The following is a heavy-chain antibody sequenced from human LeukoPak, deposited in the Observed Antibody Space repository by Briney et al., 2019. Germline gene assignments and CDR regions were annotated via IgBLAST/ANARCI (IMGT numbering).Heavy chain of an antibody. V-gene: IGHV3-23*01. CDR3: VKDRQTLFFDY. CDR1: GFTSGNYA. J-gene: IGHJ4*02. CDR2: VSGSGITT. Sequence: PGGSLRLSCAASGFTSGNYAMSWVRQAPGKGLEWVASVSGSGITTYYADSVKGRLTISRDNSKNTLSLQMNSLRAEDTAVYYCVKDRQTLFFDYWGQGTLVTVSS.